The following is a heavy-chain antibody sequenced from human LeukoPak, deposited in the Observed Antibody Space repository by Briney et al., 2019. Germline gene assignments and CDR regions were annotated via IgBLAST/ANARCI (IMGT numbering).Heavy chain of an antibody. J-gene: IGHJ5*02. D-gene: IGHD6-13*01. Sequence: ASVKVSCKASGYTFTSYYMHWVRQAPGQGLEWMGLINPSGGSTSYAQKFQGRVTMTRDTSTSTVYMELSSLRSEDTAVYYCARGYSSSWLPALPLWFDPWGQGTLVTVSS. CDR1: GYTFTSYY. CDR3: ARGYSSSWLPALPLWFDP. V-gene: IGHV1-46*01. CDR2: INPSGGST.